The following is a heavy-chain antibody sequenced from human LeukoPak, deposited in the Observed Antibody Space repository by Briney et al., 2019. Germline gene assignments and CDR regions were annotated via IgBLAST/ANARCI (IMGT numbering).Heavy chain of an antibody. V-gene: IGHV3-74*01. J-gene: IGHJ4*02. CDR1: GFTFSSYW. CDR2: IKSDGSST. CDR3: ARDGGGYDFAH. Sequence: PGGSLRLSCAACGFTFSSYWMHWVRQAPGKGLVWVSHIKSDGSSTTYADSVKGRFTISRDSAKNTLYLQMNSLRAEDTAVYYCARDGGGYDFAHWGQGTLVTVSS. D-gene: IGHD5-12*01.